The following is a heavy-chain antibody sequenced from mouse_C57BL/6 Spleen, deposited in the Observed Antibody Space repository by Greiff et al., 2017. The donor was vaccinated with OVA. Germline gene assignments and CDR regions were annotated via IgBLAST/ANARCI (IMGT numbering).Heavy chain of an antibody. Sequence: VQLQQSGAELVRPGASVKLSCTASGFNIKDDYMHWVKQRPEQGLEWIGWIDPENGDTEYASKFQGKATITADTSSNTAYLQLSSLTSEDTAVYYCTTRYLEAWFAYWGQGTLVTVSA. V-gene: IGHV14-4*01. CDR3: TTRYLEAWFAY. CDR1: GFNIKDDY. J-gene: IGHJ3*01. CDR2: IDPENGDT. D-gene: IGHD1-1*01.